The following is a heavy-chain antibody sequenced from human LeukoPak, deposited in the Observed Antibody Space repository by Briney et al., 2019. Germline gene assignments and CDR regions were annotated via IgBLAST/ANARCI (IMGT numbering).Heavy chain of an antibody. CDR1: GFTFGGYA. CDR2: IRSKAYGGTT. V-gene: IGHV3-49*04. D-gene: IGHD6-19*01. CDR3: TRVGIAVAATGYYYMDV. J-gene: IGHJ6*03. Sequence: PGGSLRLSCTASGFTFGGYAMSWVRQAPGKGLEWVGFIRSKAYGGTTEYAASVKGRFTISRDDSKSIAYLQMNSLKTEETAVYYCTRVGIAVAATGYYYMDVWGKGTTVTVSS.